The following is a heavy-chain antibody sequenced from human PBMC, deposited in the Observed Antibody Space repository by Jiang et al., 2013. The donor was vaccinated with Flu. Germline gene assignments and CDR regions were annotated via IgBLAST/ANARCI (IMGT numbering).Heavy chain of an antibody. CDR2: INPNGDIT. D-gene: IGHD6-19*01. J-gene: IGHJ4*02. V-gene: IGHV1-46*01. CDR3: ARPYSTGWYWALDY. Sequence: SGAEVKKPGASVKVSCKASGYTFINYYMHWVRQAPGQGLEWMGMINPNGDITTYAQNFQGRVTVTRDTSTSTVYMELSSLRSEDSAVYYCARPYSTGWYWALDYWGQGTLVTVSS. CDR1: GYTFINYY.